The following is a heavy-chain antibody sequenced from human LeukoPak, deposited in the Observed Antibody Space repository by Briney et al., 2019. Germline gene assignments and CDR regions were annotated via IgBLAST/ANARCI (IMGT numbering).Heavy chain of an antibody. V-gene: IGHV1-2*02. Sequence: GVSVKVSCKASGYTFTGYCMHWVRQAPGQGLEWMGWINPNSGGTNYAQKFQGRVTMTRDTSISTAYMELSRLRSDDTAVYYCAREKRGAAAGDYWGQGTLVTVSS. CDR1: GYTFTGYC. J-gene: IGHJ4*02. CDR3: AREKRGAAAGDY. CDR2: INPNSGGT. D-gene: IGHD6-13*01.